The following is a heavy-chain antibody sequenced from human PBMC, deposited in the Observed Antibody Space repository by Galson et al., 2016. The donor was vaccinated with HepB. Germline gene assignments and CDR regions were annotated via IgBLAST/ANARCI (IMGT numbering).Heavy chain of an antibody. CDR3: ARSYYDSLPDN. CDR2: INISPNYI. V-gene: IGHV3-21*01. Sequence: SLRLSCAASGFTFSAYSMTWVRQAPGKGLEWVSYINISPNYIYYADSVKGRFTIFRDNAKKSLYLQMNSLRAEDTAVYYCARSYYDSLPDNWGQGTLVTVSS. J-gene: IGHJ4*02. CDR1: GFTFSAYS. D-gene: IGHD3-22*01.